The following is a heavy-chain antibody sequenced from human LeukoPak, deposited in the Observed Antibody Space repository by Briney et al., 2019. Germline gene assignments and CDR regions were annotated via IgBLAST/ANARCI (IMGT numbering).Heavy chain of an antibody. CDR3: ARVQGSGYAGWFDP. CDR1: GFTFSSYS. D-gene: IGHD3-22*01. J-gene: IGHJ5*02. V-gene: IGHV3-48*01. CDR2: ISSSSSTI. Sequence: GGSLRLSCAASGFTFSSYSMNWVRQAPGKGLEWVSYISSSSSTIYYADSVKGRFTISRDNAKNSLYLQMNSLGAEDTAVYYCARVQGSGYAGWFDPWGQGTLVTVSS.